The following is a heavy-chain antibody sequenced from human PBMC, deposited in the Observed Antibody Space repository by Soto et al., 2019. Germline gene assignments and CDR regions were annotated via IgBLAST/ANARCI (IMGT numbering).Heavy chain of an antibody. CDR1: GFTFSSYS. CDR3: ARDPQFLEWLPTPRGFDP. D-gene: IGHD3-3*01. V-gene: IGHV3-21*01. CDR2: ISSSSSYI. Sequence: GGSLRLSCETSGFTFSSYSMNWVRQAPGKGLEWVSSISSSSSYIYYADSVKGRFTISRDNAKNSLYLQMNSLRAEDTAVYYCARDPQFLEWLPTPRGFDPWGQGTLVTVSS. J-gene: IGHJ5*02.